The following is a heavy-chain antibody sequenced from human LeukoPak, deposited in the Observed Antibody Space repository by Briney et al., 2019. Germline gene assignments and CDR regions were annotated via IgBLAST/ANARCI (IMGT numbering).Heavy chain of an antibody. Sequence: SETLSLTCTVSAGSVSSYYWSWLRQPAGKGLEWNGRIYTSGSTNYNPSLKSQVTMSVDTSKNQFSLKLSSVTAADTAVYYCARGRTRPRFNYYYYGMDVWGQGATVTVSS. D-gene: IGHD1-14*01. V-gene: IGHV4-4*07. J-gene: IGHJ6*02. CDR3: ARGRTRPRFNYYYYGMDV. CDR2: IYTSGST. CDR1: AGSVSSYY.